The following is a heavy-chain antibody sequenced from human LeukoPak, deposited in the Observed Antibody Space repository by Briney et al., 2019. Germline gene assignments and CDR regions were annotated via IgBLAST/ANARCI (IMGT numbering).Heavy chain of an antibody. CDR2: IIPIFGTA. Sequence: SVKVSCKASGGTFSSYAISWVRQAPGQGLEWMGGIIPIFGTANYAQKFQGRVTITADESTSTAYMELSSLRSEDTAVYYCARARDSGAGARVYFQHWGQGTVVTVSS. J-gene: IGHJ1*01. CDR1: GGTFSSYA. D-gene: IGHD5-12*01. V-gene: IGHV1-69*01. CDR3: ARARDSGAGARVYFQH.